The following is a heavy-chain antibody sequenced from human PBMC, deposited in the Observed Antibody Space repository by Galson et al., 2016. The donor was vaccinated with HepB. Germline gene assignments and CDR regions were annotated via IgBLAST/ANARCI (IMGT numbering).Heavy chain of an antibody. CDR1: GFTFSSHS. V-gene: IGHV3-21*06. CDR2: ISSSSAYI. J-gene: IGHJ4*02. Sequence: SLRLSCAASGFTFSSHSMNWVRQAPGRGLQWVSSISSSSAYIEYADSVKGRFTISRDNAKSSLYLQMNSLRAEDTAVYFCARDMAGYSYGFGFDYWGQGSLVTVSS. CDR3: ARDMAGYSYGFGFDY. D-gene: IGHD5-18*01.